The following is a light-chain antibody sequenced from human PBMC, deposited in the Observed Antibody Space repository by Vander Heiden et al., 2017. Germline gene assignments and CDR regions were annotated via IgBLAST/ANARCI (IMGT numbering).Light chain of an antibody. Sequence: QPVLTQPPSVSGPPGQRVTISCTGSSSTIRAGYDVHWYQQLPGTAPKLLIYGNSNRPSGVPDRFSGSKSGTSASLAITGLQAEDEADYYCQSYDSSLSAVVFGGGTKLTVL. J-gene: IGLJ2*01. CDR3: QSYDSSLSAVV. V-gene: IGLV1-40*01. CDR1: SSTIRAGYD. CDR2: GNS.